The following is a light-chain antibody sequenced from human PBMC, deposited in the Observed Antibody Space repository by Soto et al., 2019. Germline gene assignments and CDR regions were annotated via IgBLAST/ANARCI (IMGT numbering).Light chain of an antibody. CDR2: GIS. Sequence: EIVMTQSPVTLSVSPGERVTLSCRASQSLATNLAWYQQKPGQTPRLVIYGISARASGIPGRFSGSGFGTDSTPPIISLQPEDPAVYYCQQYLDWPLTFGGGTKVEI. V-gene: IGKV3-15*01. J-gene: IGKJ4*02. CDR1: QSLATN. CDR3: QQYLDWPLT.